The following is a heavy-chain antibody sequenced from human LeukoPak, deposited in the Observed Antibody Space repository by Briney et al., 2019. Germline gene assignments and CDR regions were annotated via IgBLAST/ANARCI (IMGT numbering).Heavy chain of an antibody. Sequence: GGSLRLSCAASGFTFSSYAMSWVRQAPGKGLEWVAVISYDGSNKYYADSVKGRFTISRDNSKNTLYLQMNSLRAEDTAVYYCARSVSGDFDYWGQGTLVTVSS. CDR1: GFTFSSYA. V-gene: IGHV3-30*04. CDR2: ISYDGSNK. J-gene: IGHJ4*02. D-gene: IGHD6-25*01. CDR3: ARSVSGDFDY.